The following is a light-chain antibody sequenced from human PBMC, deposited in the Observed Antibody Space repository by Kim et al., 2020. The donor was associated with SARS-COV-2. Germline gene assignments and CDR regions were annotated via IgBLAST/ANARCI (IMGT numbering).Light chain of an antibody. CDR3: QQYGYQVWT. V-gene: IGKV3-20*01. J-gene: IGKJ1*01. CDR1: HSISENY. CDR2: GAS. Sequence: SPGQRAPLYCRASHSISENYLAWYQQKPGPAPRLLIYGASTRATGIPDRFSGSGSGTDFTLTISRLEPEDVAVYHCQQYGYQVWTFGQGTKVDIK.